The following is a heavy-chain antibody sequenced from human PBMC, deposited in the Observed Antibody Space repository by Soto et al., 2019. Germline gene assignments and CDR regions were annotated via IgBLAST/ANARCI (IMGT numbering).Heavy chain of an antibody. CDR3: ARATLVGANFDAFDI. V-gene: IGHV4-31*03. CDR1: GASITSGGYY. Sequence: QVQLQESGPGLVNPSQTLSLTCTFSGASITSGGYYWTWIRQHPGKGLEWIGYIYYSGTTYYNPSLKSRVTRSVETSKNQFSLKLSSVTAADTAVYYCARATLVGANFDAFDIWGRGTMVTVSS. D-gene: IGHD1-26*01. J-gene: IGHJ3*02. CDR2: IYYSGTT.